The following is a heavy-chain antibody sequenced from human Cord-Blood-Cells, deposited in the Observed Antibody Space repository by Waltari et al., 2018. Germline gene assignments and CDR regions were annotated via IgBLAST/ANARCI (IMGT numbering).Heavy chain of an antibody. CDR2: IYYSGST. V-gene: IGHV4-39*01. CDR1: GGSISSSSYY. D-gene: IGHD2-2*01. CDR3: AGHCSSTSCYDAFDI. Sequence: QLQLQESGPGLVKPSETLSLTCTVSGGSISSSSYYWGWIRQPPGKGLEWIGSIYYSGSTYYNPSLKSRVTISVDTSKNQFSLKLSSVTAADTAVYYCAGHCSSTSCYDAFDIWGQGTMVTVSS. J-gene: IGHJ3*02.